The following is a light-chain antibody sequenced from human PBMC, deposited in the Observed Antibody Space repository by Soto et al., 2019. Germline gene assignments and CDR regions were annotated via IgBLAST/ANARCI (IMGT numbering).Light chain of an antibody. J-gene: IGKJ5*01. CDR2: GAS. CDR1: QSVSNNY. V-gene: IGKV3-20*01. CDR3: QQYGSSPIT. Sequence: EIVLTQSACTLSRSAGERATLSWRASQSVSNNYLAWYQQKNGQPPRLLIYGASHRAAAIPDRFSGSGYGTDFNLTISRLETEDFAVYYCQQYGSSPITFGQGTRLEIK.